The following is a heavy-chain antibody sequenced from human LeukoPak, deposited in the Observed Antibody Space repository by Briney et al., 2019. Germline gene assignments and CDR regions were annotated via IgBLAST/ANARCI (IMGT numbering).Heavy chain of an antibody. CDR2: IYHSGST. D-gene: IGHD3-3*01. Sequence: PSQTLSLTCAVSGGSISSGGYSWSWIRQPPGKGLEWIGYIYHSGSTYYNPSLKSRVTISVDRSKNQFSLKLSSVTAADTAVYYCARGPRIGVVIHFGMDVWGQGTTVTVSS. J-gene: IGHJ6*02. V-gene: IGHV4-30-2*01. CDR3: ARGPRIGVVIHFGMDV. CDR1: GGSISSGGYS.